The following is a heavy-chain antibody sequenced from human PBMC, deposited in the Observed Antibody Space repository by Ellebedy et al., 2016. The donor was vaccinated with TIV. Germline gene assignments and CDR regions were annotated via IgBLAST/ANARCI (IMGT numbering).Heavy chain of an antibody. CDR1: GFTSSSYA. D-gene: IGHD3-22*01. J-gene: IGHJ4*02. CDR3: AKGRGGGSDSSAPRYYFDY. CDR2: ISNTGSRT. Sequence: GESLKISCAASGFTSSSYAMSWVRQAPGKGLEWVSTISNTGSRTYYEDSVEGRFIISRDNSKKTLYLQMNSLRAEDTAVYYCAKGRGGGSDSSAPRYYFDYWGLGTLVTVSS. V-gene: IGHV3-23*01.